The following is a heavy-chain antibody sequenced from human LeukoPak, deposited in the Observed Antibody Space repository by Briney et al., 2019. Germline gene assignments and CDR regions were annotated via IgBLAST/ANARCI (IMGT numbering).Heavy chain of an antibody. CDR2: ISGSGGST. D-gene: IGHD4/OR15-4a*01. CDR3: AKGLWYFDY. V-gene: IGHV3-23*01. CDR1: GFTFSTYA. Sequence: GGSLRLSCAASGFTFSTYAMSWVRQAPGKGLEWVSVISGSGGSTYYADSMTGRFTISRDNSENTLYLQMNSLRAEDTAVYYCAKGLWYFDYWGQGTLVTVSS. J-gene: IGHJ4*02.